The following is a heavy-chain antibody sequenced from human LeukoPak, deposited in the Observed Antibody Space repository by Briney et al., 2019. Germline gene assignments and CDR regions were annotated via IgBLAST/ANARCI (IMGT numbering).Heavy chain of an antibody. Sequence: SETLSLTCTVSGGAISTYYRRWIRQPPGKGLEWIGYVYYSVNTNYNPSLKSRVTISVDTSENQFSLKLSSVTAADTAVYYCARHLRAVKGLDLHILDAFDIWGQGTMVTVSS. CDR2: VYYSVNT. J-gene: IGHJ3*02. CDR3: ARHLRAVKGLDLHILDAFDI. V-gene: IGHV4-59*08. D-gene: IGHD3/OR15-3a*01. CDR1: GGAISTYY.